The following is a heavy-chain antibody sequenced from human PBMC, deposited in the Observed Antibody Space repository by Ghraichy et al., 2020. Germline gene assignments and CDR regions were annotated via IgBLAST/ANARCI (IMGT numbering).Heavy chain of an antibody. CDR1: GGSISSGGYY. V-gene: IGHV4-31*03. J-gene: IGHJ4*02. CDR3: ARGDTAMAYYFDY. CDR2: IYYSGST. Sequence: SETLSLTCTVSGGSISSGGYYWSWIRQHPGKGLEWIGYIYYSGSTYYNPSLKSRVTISVDTSKNQFSLKLSSVTAADTAVYYCARGDTAMAYYFDYWGQGTLVTVSS. D-gene: IGHD5-18*01.